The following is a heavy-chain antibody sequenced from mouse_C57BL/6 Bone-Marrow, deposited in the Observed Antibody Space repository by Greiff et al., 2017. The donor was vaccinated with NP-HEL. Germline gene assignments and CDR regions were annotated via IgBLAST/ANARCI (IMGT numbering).Heavy chain of an antibody. V-gene: IGHV1-7*01. D-gene: IGHD1-1*01. CDR3: ARRDYSPYWYCDV. J-gene: IGHJ1*03. CDR1: GYTFTSYW. CDR2: INPSSGYT. Sequence: QVQLQQSGAELAKPGASVKLSCKASGYTFTSYWLHWVKQRPGQGLEWIGYINPSSGYTKYNQKFKDKATLTADKSSSTAYMQLSSLTYEDSAVYYCARRDYSPYWYCDVWGTGTTVTVSS.